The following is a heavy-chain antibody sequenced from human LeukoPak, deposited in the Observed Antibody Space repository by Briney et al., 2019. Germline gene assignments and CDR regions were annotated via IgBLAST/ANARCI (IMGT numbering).Heavy chain of an antibody. J-gene: IGHJ6*04. CDR3: ARDGLYGSGRNGMDV. D-gene: IGHD3-10*01. Sequence: PSETLSLTCTVSGGSISSYYWSWIREPPGEGLYCIGYIYYSGSTNYNPSLKSRVTISVDTSKNQFSLKLSSVTAADTAVYYCARDGLYGSGRNGMDVWGKGTTVTVSS. CDR2: IYYSGST. CDR1: GGSISSYY. V-gene: IGHV4-59*01.